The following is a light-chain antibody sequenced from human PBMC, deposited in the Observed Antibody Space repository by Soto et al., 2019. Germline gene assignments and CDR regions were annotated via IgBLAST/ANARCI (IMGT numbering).Light chain of an antibody. CDR1: QSVSSSY. J-gene: IGKJ1*01. CDR2: DAS. Sequence: TKSAGALSLSKGERATLSCRASQSVSSSYLAWYQQKPGQAPRLLIYDASNRATGIPDRFSGSGSGTDFTLTISRLEPEDFAVYYCQQYGSSGTFGQGTNV. CDR3: QQYGSSGT. V-gene: IGKV3-20*01.